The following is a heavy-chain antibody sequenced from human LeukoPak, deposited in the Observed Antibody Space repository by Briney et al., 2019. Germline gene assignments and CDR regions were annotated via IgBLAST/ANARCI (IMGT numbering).Heavy chain of an antibody. Sequence: GGSLRLSCAASGFTFSSYGMHWVRQAPGKGLEWVAFIRYDGSNKYYTDSVKGRFTISRDNSENTLYLQMISLRAEDTAVYYCARDQGAWGFGYYFDYWGQGTLVTVSS. J-gene: IGHJ4*02. D-gene: IGHD3-10*01. CDR3: ARDQGAWGFGYYFDY. CDR2: IRYDGSNK. CDR1: GFTFSSYG. V-gene: IGHV3-30*02.